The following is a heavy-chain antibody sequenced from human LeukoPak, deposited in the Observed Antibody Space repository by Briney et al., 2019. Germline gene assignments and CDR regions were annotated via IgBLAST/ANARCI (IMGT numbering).Heavy chain of an antibody. CDR3: AREPYCSSTSCPPYWFDP. CDR1: GGTFSSYA. CDR2: IIPIFGTA. Sequence: ASVKVSCKASGGTFSSYAISWVRQAPGQGLEWMGGIIPIFGTANYAQKFQGRVTITADESTSTAYMELSSLRSEDTAVYYCAREPYCSSTSCPPYWFDPWGQGTLVTVSS. D-gene: IGHD2-2*01. J-gene: IGHJ5*02. V-gene: IGHV1-69*13.